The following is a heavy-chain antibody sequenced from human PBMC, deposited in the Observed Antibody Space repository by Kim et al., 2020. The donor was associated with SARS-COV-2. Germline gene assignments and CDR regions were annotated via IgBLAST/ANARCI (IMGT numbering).Heavy chain of an antibody. J-gene: IGHJ5*02. CDR1: GFTFSSYS. CDR3: ARAPPTVVTPVGEFDP. D-gene: IGHD4-17*01. V-gene: IGHV3-21*01. Sequence: GGSLRLSCAASGFTFSSYSMNWVRQAPGKGLEWVSFISSSSSYIYYADSVKGRFTISRDNAKNSLYLQMNSLRAEDTAVYYCARAPPTVVTPVGEFDPWGQGTLVTVSS. CDR2: ISSSSSYI.